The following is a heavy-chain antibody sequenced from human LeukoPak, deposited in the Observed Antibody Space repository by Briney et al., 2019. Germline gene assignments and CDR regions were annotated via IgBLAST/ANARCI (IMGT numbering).Heavy chain of an antibody. CDR1: GFTFSDYY. Sequence: GSLRLSCPASGFTFSDYYMSWIRQAPGKGLEWVSSITSSSSYIYYADSVKGRFTISRDNAKNSLYLQMNSLRAEDTAVYCAREMLAAVAAQSWGQGTLVTVSS. D-gene: IGHD6-19*01. CDR2: ITSSSSYI. J-gene: IGHJ5*02. V-gene: IGHV3-11*06. CDR3: AREMLAAVAAQS.